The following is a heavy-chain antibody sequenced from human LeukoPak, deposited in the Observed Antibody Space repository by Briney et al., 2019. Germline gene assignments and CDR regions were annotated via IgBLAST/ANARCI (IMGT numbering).Heavy chain of an antibody. D-gene: IGHD4/OR15-4a*01. J-gene: IGHJ4*02. CDR3: AKGKTLVLEIPDY. Sequence: HPGGSLRLSCAASGFTFDDYAMHWVRQAPGKGLEWVSGISWSSGSIGYADSVKGRFTISRDNAKNSLYLQMNSLRAEDTALYYCAKGKTLVLEIPDYWGQGTLVTVSS. CDR1: GFTFDDYA. V-gene: IGHV3-9*01. CDR2: ISWSSGSI.